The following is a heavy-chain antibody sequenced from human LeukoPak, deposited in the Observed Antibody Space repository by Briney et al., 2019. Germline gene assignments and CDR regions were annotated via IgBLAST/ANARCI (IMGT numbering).Heavy chain of an antibody. D-gene: IGHD4-23*01. CDR1: GGSISSGGYY. V-gene: IGHV4-31*03. CDR3: ASRRGVVTPEADAFDF. CDR2: IYYSGST. J-gene: IGHJ3*01. Sequence: PSETLSLTCTVSGGSISSGGYYWSWIRQHPGKGLEWIGYIYYSGSTYYNPSLKSRVTISVDTSKNQFSLKLSSVTAADTAVYYCASRRGVVTPEADAFDFWGRGTVVTVSS.